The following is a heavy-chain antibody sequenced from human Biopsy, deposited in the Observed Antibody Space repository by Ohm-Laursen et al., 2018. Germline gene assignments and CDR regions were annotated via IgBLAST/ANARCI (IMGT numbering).Heavy chain of an antibody. CDR2: ISFDGSNK. V-gene: IGHV3-30*18. D-gene: IGHD3-22*01. CDR3: AKDYRDSRGIFGIVVVRPLDY. Sequence: SLRLSCAASGFTFSSFGMHWVRQAPGKGLEWVAVISFDGSNKYYADSVKGRLTISRDNSKNTLYLQMNSLRAEDTAVYYCAKDYRDSRGIFGIVVVRPLDYWGQGSLVTVSS. J-gene: IGHJ4*02. CDR1: GFTFSSFG.